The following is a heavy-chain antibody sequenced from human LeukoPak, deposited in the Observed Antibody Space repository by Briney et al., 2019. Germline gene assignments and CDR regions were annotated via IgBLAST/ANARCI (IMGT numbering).Heavy chain of an antibody. CDR3: ARMGYYYYMDV. CDR1: GGSISSYY. J-gene: IGHJ6*03. Sequence: SETLSLTCTVSGGSISSYYWSWIRQPPGKGLEWIGYIYYSGSTNYNPSLKSRVTISVDTSKNQFSLKLSSVTAADTAVYYCARMGYYYYMDVWGKGTTVTVSS. V-gene: IGHV4-59*01. CDR2: IYYSGST.